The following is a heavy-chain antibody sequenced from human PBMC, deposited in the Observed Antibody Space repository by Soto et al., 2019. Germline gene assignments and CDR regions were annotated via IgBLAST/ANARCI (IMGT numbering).Heavy chain of an antibody. CDR3: ARSGDNYNLLDY. J-gene: IGHJ4*02. CDR2: SSDSGTFT. D-gene: IGHD1-1*01. V-gene: IGHV3-11*06. CDR1: GFTFSDYY. Sequence: GSLRLSCAASGFTFSDYYMSWIRQAPGKGLEWLSYSSDSGTFTRYADSVKGRFSISRDNAKNSLYLQINSLRGEDTAIYYCARSGDNYNLLDYWGQGT.